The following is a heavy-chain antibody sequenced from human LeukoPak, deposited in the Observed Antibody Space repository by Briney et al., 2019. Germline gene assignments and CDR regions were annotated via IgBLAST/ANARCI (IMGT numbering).Heavy chain of an antibody. CDR2: IKSKTDGGTT. V-gene: IGHV3-15*01. D-gene: IGHD6-19*01. CDR1: GFTFSNAW. CDR3: TTGGQWLEPLYYYYYYMDV. Sequence: GGSLRLSCAASGFTFSNAWMSWVRQAAGKGLEWVGRIKSKTDGGTTDYAAPVKGRFTISRDDSKNTLYLQMNSLKTEDTAVYYCTTGGQWLEPLYYYYYYMDVWGKGTTVTVSS. J-gene: IGHJ6*03.